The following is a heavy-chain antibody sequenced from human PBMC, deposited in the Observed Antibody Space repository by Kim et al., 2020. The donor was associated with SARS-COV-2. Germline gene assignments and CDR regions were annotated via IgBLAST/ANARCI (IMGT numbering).Heavy chain of an antibody. CDR2: IRRDGRRT. CDR1: GFTFSTSP. J-gene: IGHJ4*02. V-gene: IGHV3-23*01. Sequence: GGSLRLSCAASGFTFSTSPMGWVRQAPGKGLEWVSSIRRDGRRTYYADSVKGRVTISSDKSKNTLYLHMNSLRVEDTAVYYCAKGVTNSGFDYWGQGTQVTVSS. CDR3: AKGVTNSGFDY. D-gene: IGHD4-17*01.